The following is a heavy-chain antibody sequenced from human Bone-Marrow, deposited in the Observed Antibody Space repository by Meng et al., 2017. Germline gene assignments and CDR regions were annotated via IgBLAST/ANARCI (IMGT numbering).Heavy chain of an antibody. D-gene: IGHD3-10*01. CDR3: ARHLGFEYFDY. CDR1: GYSFTSYW. V-gene: IGHV5-51*01. Sequence: GESLKISCKGSGYSFTSYWIGWVRQMPGKGLEWVAIISPRDSDTRYNPSFEGQVIISADKSISTTYLQWSSLKASDTAMYYCARHLGFEYFDYWGQGALVTVSS. J-gene: IGHJ4*02. CDR2: ISPRDSDT.